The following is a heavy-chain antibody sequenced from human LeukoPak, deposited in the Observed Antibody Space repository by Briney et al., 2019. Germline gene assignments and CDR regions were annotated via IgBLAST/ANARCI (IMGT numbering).Heavy chain of an antibody. CDR2: IRSKANNYAT. J-gene: IGHJ5*02. D-gene: IGHD4-17*01. Sequence: GGSLRLSCAASGFTFSGSAMHWVRQASGKGLEWVGRIRSKANNYATAYAASVKGRFTISRDDSKNTAYLQMNSLRAEDTAVYYCARGATTTRFGRFDPWGQGTLVIVSS. CDR1: GFTFSGSA. V-gene: IGHV3-73*01. CDR3: ARGATTTRFGRFDP.